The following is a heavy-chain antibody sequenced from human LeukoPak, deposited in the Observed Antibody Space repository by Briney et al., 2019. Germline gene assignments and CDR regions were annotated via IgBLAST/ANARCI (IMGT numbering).Heavy chain of an antibody. CDR3: ARDGEEWELLTLSWFDP. Sequence: ASVKVSCKASGYTFTGYYMHWVRQAPGQGLEWMGWINPNSGGTNYAQKFQGRVTMTRDTSISTAYMELSRLRSDDTAVYYCARDGEEWELLTLSWFDPWGQGTLVTVSS. J-gene: IGHJ5*02. CDR1: GYTFTGYY. CDR2: INPNSGGT. V-gene: IGHV1-2*02. D-gene: IGHD1-26*01.